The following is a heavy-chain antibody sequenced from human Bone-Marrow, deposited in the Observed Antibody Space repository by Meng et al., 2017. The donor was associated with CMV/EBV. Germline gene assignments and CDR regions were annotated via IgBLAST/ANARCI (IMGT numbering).Heavy chain of an antibody. Sequence: GESLKISWTGSGFIFGYYAMSWVRQAPGKGLEWGGLIRSKAYGGTPDYAGSLKGRFTISRDDAKSIAYLQMNSLKLEDTAVYYCIRWLPQKGYYFDYWGQGTLVTVSS. CDR2: IRSKAYGGTP. CDR3: IRWLPQKGYYFDY. D-gene: IGHD5-12*01. J-gene: IGHJ4*02. CDR1: GFIFGYYA. V-gene: IGHV3-49*04.